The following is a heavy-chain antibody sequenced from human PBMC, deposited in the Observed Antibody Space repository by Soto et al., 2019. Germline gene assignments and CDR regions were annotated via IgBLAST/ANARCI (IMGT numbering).Heavy chain of an antibody. J-gene: IGHJ6*02. Sequence: EVQLVESGGGVVQPGGSLRLSCAASGFTFDDYTMHWVRQAPGKGLEWVSLISWDGGSTYYADSVKGRFTISRDNSKNSLYLQMNSLRTEDTALYYCAKDSLSPVTTSLYYYYGMDVWGQGTTVTVSS. CDR2: ISWDGGST. CDR1: GFTFDDYT. D-gene: IGHD4-17*01. CDR3: AKDSLSPVTTSLYYYYGMDV. V-gene: IGHV3-43*01.